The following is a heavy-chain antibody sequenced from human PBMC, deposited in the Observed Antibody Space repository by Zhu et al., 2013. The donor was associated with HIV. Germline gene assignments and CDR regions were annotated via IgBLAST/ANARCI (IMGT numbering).Heavy chain of an antibody. D-gene: IGHD1-26*01. Sequence: QVQLVQSRAEVKQPGASVKVSCTASGYAFTNYAISWVRQAPGQGLEWMGWISAYSGDTSYAQNLQGRVTMTTDASTTTAYMDLRSLRSDDTAIYYCARAGGSLPHPTFDFWGQGTLVTVSS. CDR1: GYAFTNYA. CDR3: ARAGGSLPHPTFDF. J-gene: IGHJ4*02. V-gene: IGHV1-18*01. CDR2: ISAYSGDT.